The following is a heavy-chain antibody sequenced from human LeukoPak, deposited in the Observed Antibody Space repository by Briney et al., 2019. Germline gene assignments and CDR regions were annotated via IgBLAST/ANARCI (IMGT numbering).Heavy chain of an antibody. V-gene: IGHV4-4*09. CDR2: IYTSGST. J-gene: IGHJ5*02. CDR1: GGSISSYY. D-gene: IGHD3-10*01. Sequence: SQTLSLTCTVSGGSISSYYWSWIRQPPGKGLEWIGYIYTSGSTNYNPSLKSRVTISVDTSKNQFSLKLSSVTAADTAVYYCARALASGNNWFDPWGQGTLVTVSS. CDR3: ARALASGNNWFDP.